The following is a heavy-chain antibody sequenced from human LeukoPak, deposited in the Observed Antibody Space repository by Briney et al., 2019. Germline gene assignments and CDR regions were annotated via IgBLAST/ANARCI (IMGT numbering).Heavy chain of an antibody. J-gene: IGHJ4*02. V-gene: IGHV3-33*01. CDR3: ASSSSSVNY. CDR1: GFTFSSYG. D-gene: IGHD6-13*01. CDR2: IWYDGSNK. Sequence: GRSLRLSCAASGFTFSSYGMHWVRQAPGKGLEWVAVIWYDGSNKYYADSVKGRFTISRDNSKNTLYLQMNSLRAEDTAVYYCASSSSSVNYWGQGTLVTVSS.